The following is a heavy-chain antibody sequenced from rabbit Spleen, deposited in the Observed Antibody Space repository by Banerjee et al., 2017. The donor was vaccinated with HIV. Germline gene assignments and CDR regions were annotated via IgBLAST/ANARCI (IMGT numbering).Heavy chain of an antibody. CDR2: IYAGSSGFT. CDR3: ARDTSSSFSSYGMDL. D-gene: IGHD1-1*01. V-gene: IGHV1S40*01. Sequence: LVESGGGLVKPGASLTLTCKASGFSFSRGYDMCWVRQAPGKGLEWNACIYAGSSGFTYFATWAKGRFTCSKTSSTTVTLQMTRLTAADTATYFCARDTSSSFSSYGMDLWGPGTLVTVS. J-gene: IGHJ6*01. CDR1: GFSFSRGYD.